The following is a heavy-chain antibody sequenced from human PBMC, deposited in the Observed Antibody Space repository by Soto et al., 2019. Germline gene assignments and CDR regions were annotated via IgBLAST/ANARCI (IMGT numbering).Heavy chain of an antibody. CDR1: GFTFSSFE. CDR2: IGSSGSTI. J-gene: IGHJ4*02. V-gene: IGHV3-48*03. Sequence: GGALRLSCAASGFTFSSFEMNWVRQAPGKGLEWVSKIGSSGSTIWYADSVKGRFTISRDNAKNSLYLQMNSLRGEDTAVYYCARATYSSSYYFDSWGQGTLVTVSS. D-gene: IGHD6-6*01. CDR3: ARATYSSSYYFDS.